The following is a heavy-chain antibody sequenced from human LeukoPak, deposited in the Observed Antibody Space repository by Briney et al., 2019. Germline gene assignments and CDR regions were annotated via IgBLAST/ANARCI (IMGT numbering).Heavy chain of an antibody. D-gene: IGHD2-2*01. J-gene: IGHJ4*02. CDR1: GFTFSSYW. V-gene: IGHV3-7*03. Sequence: GGSLRLSCAASGFTFSSYWMSWVRQAPGKGLEWVASIKQDESEKYYVDSVKGRFTISRDNAKNSLYLQLNSLRAEDTAVYYCARGPARYCSSSSCSFDYWGQGTLVTVSS. CDR3: ARGPARYCSSSSCSFDY. CDR2: IKQDESEK.